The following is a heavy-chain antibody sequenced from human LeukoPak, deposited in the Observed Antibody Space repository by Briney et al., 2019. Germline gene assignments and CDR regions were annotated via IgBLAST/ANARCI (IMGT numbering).Heavy chain of an antibody. J-gene: IGHJ4*02. CDR1: GYTFINYY. CDR3: ARDPTSSGYYHYFDY. D-gene: IGHD3-22*01. V-gene: IGHV1-46*01. CDR2: INPSGGTT. Sequence: ASVKVSCKASGYTFINYYIHWVRQAPGQGLEWMGIINPSGGTTSYAQKFQDRGTMTRDMSTGKVYMELSSLRSEDTAVYYCARDPTSSGYYHYFDYWGQGTLVTVSS.